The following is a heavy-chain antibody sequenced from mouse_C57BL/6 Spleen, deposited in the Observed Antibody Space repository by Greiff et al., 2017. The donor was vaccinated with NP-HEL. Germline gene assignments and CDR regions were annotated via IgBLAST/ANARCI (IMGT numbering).Heavy chain of an antibody. CDR1: GYTFTEYT. V-gene: IGHV1-62-2*01. CDR3: ARHEGLVGAMDY. CDR2: FYPGSGSI. J-gene: IGHJ4*01. Sequence: VKLVESGAELVKPGASVKLSCKASGYTFTEYTIHWVKQRSGQGLEWIGWFYPGSGSIKYNEKFKDKATLTADKSSSTVYMELSRLTSEDSAVYFCARHEGLVGAMDYWGQGTSVTVSS. D-gene: IGHD1-3*01.